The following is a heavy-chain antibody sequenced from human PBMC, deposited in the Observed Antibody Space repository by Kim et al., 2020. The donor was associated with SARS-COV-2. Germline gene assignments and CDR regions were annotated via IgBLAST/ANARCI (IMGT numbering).Heavy chain of an antibody. J-gene: IGHJ6*02. V-gene: IGHV3-21*01. CDR2: ISSSSSYI. CDR3: ARASSGWYWYYYGMDV. CDR1: GFTFSSYS. Sequence: GGSLRLSCAASGFTFSSYSMNWVRQAPGKGPEWVSSISSSSSYIYYADSVKGRFTISRDNAKNSLYLQMNSLRAEDTAVYYCARASSGWYWYYYGMDVWGQGTTVTVSS. D-gene: IGHD6-19*01.